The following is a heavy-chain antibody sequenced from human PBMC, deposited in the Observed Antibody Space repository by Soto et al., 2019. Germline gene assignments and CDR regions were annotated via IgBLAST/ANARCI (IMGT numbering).Heavy chain of an antibody. J-gene: IGHJ3*02. V-gene: IGHV3-33*01. CDR3: ARDVLQWLAQYAFDI. D-gene: IGHD6-19*01. CDR2: IWYDGSNK. Sequence: PGGSLRLSCAASGFTFSSYGMHWVRQAPGKGLEWVAVIWYDGSNKYYADSVKGRFTISRDNSRNTLYLQMNSLRAEDTAVYYCARDVLQWLAQYAFDIWGQGTMVTVSS. CDR1: GFTFSSYG.